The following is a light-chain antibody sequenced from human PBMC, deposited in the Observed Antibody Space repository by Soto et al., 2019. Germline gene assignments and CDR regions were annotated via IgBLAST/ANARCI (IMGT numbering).Light chain of an antibody. CDR2: EGT. CDR1: SSDVGRYNL. Sequence: QSALTQPASVSGSPGQSITISCTGTSSDVGRYNLVSWYQQHPGKAPKLILYEGTKRPSGFSDRFSGSKSGNTASLTISGLQAEDEADYYCCSYARSPTVVVFGGGTKLTVL. J-gene: IGLJ2*01. CDR3: CSYARSPTVVV. V-gene: IGLV2-23*01.